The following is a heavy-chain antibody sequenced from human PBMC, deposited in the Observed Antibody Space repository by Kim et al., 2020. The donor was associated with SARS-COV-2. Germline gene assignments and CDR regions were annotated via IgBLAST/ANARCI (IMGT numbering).Heavy chain of an antibody. CDR2: IYYSGST. D-gene: IGHD2-8*01. CDR1: GGSISSYY. CDR3: ARQGAYDAKWFDP. J-gene: IGHJ5*02. V-gene: IGHV4-59*08. Sequence: SETLSLTCTVSGGSISSYYWSWIRQPPGKGLEWIGYIYYSGSTNYNPSLKSRVTISVDTSKNQFSLKLTSATAADTVVYYCARQGAYDAKWFDPWGQGTLVTVSS.